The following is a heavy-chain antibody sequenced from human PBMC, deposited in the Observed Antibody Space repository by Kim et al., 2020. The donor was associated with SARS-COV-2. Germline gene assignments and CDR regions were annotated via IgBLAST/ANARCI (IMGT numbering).Heavy chain of an antibody. CDR1: GGSLTSYY. CDR2: IYYSGGS. D-gene: IGHD2-15*01. Sequence: SETLSLTCSVSGGSLTSYYWSWIRQPPGKGLEWIGYIYYSGGSSVYNPSLKSRVTVSVDTSKNQFSLKLTSVTAADTAVYYCARLDCYDGSCYDAHWGQGSVVTVTS. CDR3: ARLDCYDGSCYDAH. J-gene: IGHJ4*02. V-gene: IGHV4-59*13.